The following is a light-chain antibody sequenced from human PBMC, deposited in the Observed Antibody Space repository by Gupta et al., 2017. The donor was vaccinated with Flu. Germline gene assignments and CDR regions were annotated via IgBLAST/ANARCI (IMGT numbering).Light chain of an antibody. CDR1: QSVSSK. J-gene: IGKJ2*01. CDR2: VAS. V-gene: IGKV3-15*01. Sequence: EIVMTQSPATLSVSPGERATLSCRASQSVSSKLAWYQQKPGQAPRLLIYVASTRATGIPARFSGSGSGTEFTLTISSLQSEDFAVYYCQQYDTWPHTFGQGTKVEIK. CDR3: QQYDTWPHT.